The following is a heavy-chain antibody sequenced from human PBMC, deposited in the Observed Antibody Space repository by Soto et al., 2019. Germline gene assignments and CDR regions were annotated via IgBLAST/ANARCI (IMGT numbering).Heavy chain of an antibody. V-gene: IGHV5-51*01. Sequence: EVQLVQSGAEVKKPGESLKISCKGSGYSFSYYWIGWVRQVPGKGLEWMGIIYPGDSDTRYSPSFEGQVTISADRSISTAYLQWRSLKASGTAMYYCARLWVTFTSLGLGEDWFDPWGQGTLVTVSS. J-gene: IGHJ5*02. CDR1: GYSFSYYW. CDR2: IYPGDSDT. D-gene: IGHD3-9*01. CDR3: ARLWVTFTSLGLGEDWFDP.